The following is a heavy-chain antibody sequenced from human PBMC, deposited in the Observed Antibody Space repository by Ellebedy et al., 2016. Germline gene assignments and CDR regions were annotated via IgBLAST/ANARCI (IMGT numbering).Heavy chain of an antibody. CDR2: ISSKSDTI. V-gene: IGHV3-48*01. D-gene: IGHD2-21*02. CDR1: GFTFSTYS. CDR3: ARVSNPGSALPGGDKAHPPGD. J-gene: IGHJ4*02. Sequence: GGSLRLSCAAPGFTFSTYSMNWVRQAPGKGLEWVSYISSKSDTIYYADSVKGRFTVSRDNSKNTLYLQMNSLRAEDTAVYYCARVSNPGSALPGGDKAHPPGDWGQGTLVIVSS.